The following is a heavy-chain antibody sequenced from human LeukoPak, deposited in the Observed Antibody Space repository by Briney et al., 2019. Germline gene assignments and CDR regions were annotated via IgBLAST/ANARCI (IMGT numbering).Heavy chain of an antibody. CDR1: GFTFSSYS. V-gene: IGHV3-21*01. D-gene: IGHD3-3*01. Sequence: GGSLRLSCAASGFTFSSYSMNWVRQAPGKGLEWVSSISSSSSYIYYADSVKGRFSISRDNAKNSLYLEMNSLRAEDTAVYYCAKRGRISIFGVGFYMDVWGKGTTVTVSS. J-gene: IGHJ6*03. CDR3: AKRGRISIFGVGFYMDV. CDR2: ISSSSSYI.